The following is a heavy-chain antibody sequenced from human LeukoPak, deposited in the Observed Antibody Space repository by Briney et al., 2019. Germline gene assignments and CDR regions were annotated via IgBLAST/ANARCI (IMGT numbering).Heavy chain of an antibody. CDR3: ARDPYKYSSGWSGDCFDY. Sequence: PSETLSLTCIVSGDSINSHYWSWIRQTAGKGLEWIGRMYISGSTNYNPSFKSRITMSVDTSKNQFSLKLTSVTAADTAVYYCARDPYKYSSGWSGDCFDYWGQGTLVIVSS. CDR2: MYISGST. V-gene: IGHV4-4*07. J-gene: IGHJ4*02. CDR1: GDSINSHY. D-gene: IGHD6-19*01.